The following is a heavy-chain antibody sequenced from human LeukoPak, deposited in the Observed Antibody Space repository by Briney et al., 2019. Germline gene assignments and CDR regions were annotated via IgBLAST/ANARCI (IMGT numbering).Heavy chain of an antibody. CDR2: IYYSGST. CDR3: ARRYSYGPLDY. CDR1: GGSFSGYY. Sequence: PSETLSLTCAVYGGSFSGYYWSWIRQPPGKGLEWIGYIYYSGSTNYNPSLKSRVTISVDTSKNQFSLKLSSVTAADTAVYYCARRYSYGPLDYWGQGTLVTVSS. D-gene: IGHD5-18*01. J-gene: IGHJ4*02. V-gene: IGHV4-59*01.